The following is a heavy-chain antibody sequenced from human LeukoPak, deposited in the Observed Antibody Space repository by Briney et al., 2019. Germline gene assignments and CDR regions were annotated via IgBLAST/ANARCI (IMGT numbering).Heavy chain of an antibody. CDR3: ARDYCSSTSCLFDY. Sequence: ASVKVPCKASGYTFSNYYIHWVRQAPGQGLEWMGIINPSGGGTTYAQKFQGRVTMTRDTSISTAYMELSRLRSDDTAFYYCARDYCSSTSCLFDYWGQGSLVTVSS. CDR1: GYTFSNYY. J-gene: IGHJ4*02. CDR2: INPSGGGT. D-gene: IGHD2-2*01. V-gene: IGHV1-46*01.